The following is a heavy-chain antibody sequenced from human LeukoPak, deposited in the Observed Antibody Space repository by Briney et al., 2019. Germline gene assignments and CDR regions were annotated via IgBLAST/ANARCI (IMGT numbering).Heavy chain of an antibody. J-gene: IGHJ4*02. D-gene: IGHD2-8*01. CDR3: ARVNGRGLFDY. Sequence: GGSLRLSCAASGFTFSSYSMNWVRQAPGKGLEWVSSISSSSSYIYYADSVKGRFIISRDNAKNSLYLQMNSLRAEDTAVYYCARVNGRGLFDYWGQGALVTVSS. CDR1: GFTFSSYS. CDR2: ISSSSSYI. V-gene: IGHV3-21*01.